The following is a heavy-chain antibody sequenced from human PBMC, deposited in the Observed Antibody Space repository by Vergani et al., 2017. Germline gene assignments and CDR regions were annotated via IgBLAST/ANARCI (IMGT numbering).Heavy chain of an antibody. CDR2: IDHTGRP. CDR1: GESFTSYH. CDR3: ARVNTETNGHLYYYYYMDV. Sequence: QVQLQQWGGGLLKPSETLSLPCVVNGESFTSYHWTWIRQSPGEGLEWVGDIDHTGRPDYNPSLKSRLTMSVDKSRNQFSLTLNSVTATDTAIYFCARVNTETNGHLYYYYYMDVWGQGTAVPVS. D-gene: IGHD4-11*01. V-gene: IGHV4-34*01. J-gene: IGHJ6*03.